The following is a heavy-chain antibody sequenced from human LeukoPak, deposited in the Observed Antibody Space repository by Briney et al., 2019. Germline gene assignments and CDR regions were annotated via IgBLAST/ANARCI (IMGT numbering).Heavy chain of an antibody. J-gene: IGHJ3*02. Sequence: SVKVSCKASGYTFTSYAISWVRQAPGQGLEWMGGINPDFGTAIYAQKFQGKVTITADESTSTAYMALSTLRSEDTAVYYCARGGIVVVPPDISHHEALHIWGQGTMVTVSS. CDR1: GYTFTSYA. D-gene: IGHD2-2*01. CDR2: INPDFGTA. CDR3: ARGGIVVVPPDISHHEALHI. V-gene: IGHV1-69*13.